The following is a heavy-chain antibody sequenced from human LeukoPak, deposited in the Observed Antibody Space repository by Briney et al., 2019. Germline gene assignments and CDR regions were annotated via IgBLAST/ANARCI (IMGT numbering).Heavy chain of an antibody. CDR1: GYTFTSYG. CDR2: ISAYNGNT. V-gene: IGHV1-18*01. J-gene: IGHJ5*02. Sequence: ASVKVSCKASGYTFTSYGISWVRQAPGQGLEWMGWISAYNGNTNYAQKLQGRVTMTTDTSTSTAYMELRSLRSDDTAVYYCARSAHYYGSGTYGRYSDWFDPWGQGTLVTVSS. CDR3: ARSAHYYGSGTYGRYSDWFDP. D-gene: IGHD3-10*01.